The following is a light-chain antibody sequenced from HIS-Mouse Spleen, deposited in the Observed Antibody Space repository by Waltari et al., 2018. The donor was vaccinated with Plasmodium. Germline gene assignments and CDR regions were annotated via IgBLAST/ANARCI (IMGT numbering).Light chain of an antibody. CDR1: QSVLYSSNNKNY. CDR2: WAS. J-gene: IGKJ2*01. Sequence: DIVMTQSPDSLPVSLGERATINCKSSQSVLYSSNNKNYLAWYQQKPGQPPKLLIYWASTRESGVPDRFSGSGSGTDFTRTISSLQAEDVAVYYCQQYYSTPPYTFGQGTKLEIK. V-gene: IGKV4-1*01. CDR3: QQYYSTPPYT.